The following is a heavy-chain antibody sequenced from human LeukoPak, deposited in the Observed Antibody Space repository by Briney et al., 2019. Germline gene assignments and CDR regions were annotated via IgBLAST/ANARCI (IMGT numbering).Heavy chain of an antibody. CDR3: AREDYSSSWYVGTPNWFDP. CDR1: GGTFSSYA. D-gene: IGHD6-13*01. Sequence: APVKVSCKASGGTFSSYAISWVRQAPGQGLEWMGGIIPIFGTTNYAQKFQGRVTITADESTSTAYMELSSLRSEDTAVYYCAREDYSSSWYVGTPNWFDPWGQGTLVTVSS. CDR2: IIPIFGTT. J-gene: IGHJ5*02. V-gene: IGHV1-69*13.